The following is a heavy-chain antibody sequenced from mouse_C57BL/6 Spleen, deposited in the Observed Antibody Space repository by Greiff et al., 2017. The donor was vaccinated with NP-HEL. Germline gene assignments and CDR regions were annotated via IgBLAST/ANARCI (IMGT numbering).Heavy chain of an antibody. V-gene: IGHV1-64*01. J-gene: IGHJ1*03. Sequence: VQLQQSGAELVKPGASVKLSCKASGYTFTSYWMHWVKQRPGQGLEWIGMIHPNSGSTNYNEKFKSKATLTVDKSSSTAYMQLSSLTSEDSAVYYCSRSPYYSNYGYFEFWGTGTTVTVSS. CDR2: IHPNSGST. D-gene: IGHD2-5*01. CDR3: SRSPYYSNYGYFEF. CDR1: GYTFTSYW.